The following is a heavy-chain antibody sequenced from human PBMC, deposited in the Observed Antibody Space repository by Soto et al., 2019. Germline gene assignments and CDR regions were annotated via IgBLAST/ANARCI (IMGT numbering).Heavy chain of an antibody. CDR3: ARVERGTATTVVDAFDI. Sequence: QVQLQQWGAGLLKPSETLSLTCAVYGGFVSSGSYYWSWIRQPPGKGLEWIGEMSHSGGTHFNPSFKSRVTISVDTSKNQFSLKMSSVTAADTALYYCARVERGTATTVVDAFDILGPGTMVTVSS. V-gene: IGHV4-34*01. J-gene: IGHJ3*02. CDR1: GGFVSSGSYY. CDR2: MSHSGGT. D-gene: IGHD1-1*01.